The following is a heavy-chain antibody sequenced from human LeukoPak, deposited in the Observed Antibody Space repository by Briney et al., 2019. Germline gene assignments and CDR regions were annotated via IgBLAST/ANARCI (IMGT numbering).Heavy chain of an antibody. V-gene: IGHV4-38-2*02. CDR1: GSSISSGYY. J-gene: IGHJ4*02. Sequence: SETLSLTCTVSGSSISSGYYWGWIRQPPGKGLGWIGSIYQSGSTYYNPSLKSRVTISIVSSRNQFSLKLTSVTAADSAVYYCGREGDTTGYPNHYFDYWGQGTLVTVSS. CDR2: IYQSGST. D-gene: IGHD4-17*01. CDR3: GREGDTTGYPNHYFDY.